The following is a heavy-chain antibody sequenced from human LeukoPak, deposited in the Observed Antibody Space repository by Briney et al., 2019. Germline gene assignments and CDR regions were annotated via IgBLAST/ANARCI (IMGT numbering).Heavy chain of an antibody. Sequence: ASVKVSCKASGYTFVSYLIHWVREAPGQGLEWMGIISPNDGNTQYAPKFRGRVTMTRDISTTTAYMELSSLISGDTAVYYCARGGGTVDYWGQGTLVTVSS. D-gene: IGHD1-26*01. J-gene: IGHJ4*02. CDR3: ARGGGTVDY. V-gene: IGHV1-46*01. CDR1: GYTFVSYL. CDR2: ISPNDGNT.